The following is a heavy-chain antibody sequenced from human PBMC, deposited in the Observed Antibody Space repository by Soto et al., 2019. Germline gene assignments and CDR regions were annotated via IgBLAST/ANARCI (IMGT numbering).Heavy chain of an antibody. CDR3: ARASIAAAGTGWWSGGYWYFDL. J-gene: IGHJ2*01. Sequence: EVQLVESGGGLVQPGGSLRLSCAASGFTFSSYDMHWVRQATGKGLEWVSAIGTAGDTYYPGSVKGRFTISRENAKNSLYPQMNSLRAGDTAVYYCARASIAAAGTGWWSGGYWYFDLWGRGTLVTVSS. CDR1: GFTFSSYD. V-gene: IGHV3-13*04. CDR2: IGTAGDT. D-gene: IGHD6-13*01.